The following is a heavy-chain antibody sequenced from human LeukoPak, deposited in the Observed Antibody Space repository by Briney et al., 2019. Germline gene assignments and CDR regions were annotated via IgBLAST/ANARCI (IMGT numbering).Heavy chain of an antibody. CDR1: GGPISRFY. D-gene: IGHD3-10*01. Sequence: PSETLSLTCTVSGGPISRFYWSWIRQPPGKGLEWIGYIYYSGSTNYNPSLKSRVTISVDTSKNQFSLKLSSVTAADTAVYYCARENYGSGSCFDYWGQGTLVTVSS. CDR3: ARENYGSGSCFDY. V-gene: IGHV4-59*01. CDR2: IYYSGST. J-gene: IGHJ4*02.